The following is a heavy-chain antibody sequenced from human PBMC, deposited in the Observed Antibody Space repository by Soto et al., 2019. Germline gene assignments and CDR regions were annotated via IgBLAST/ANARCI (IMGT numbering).Heavy chain of an antibody. CDR3: ARGELVGPLVSYFDY. J-gene: IGHJ4*02. V-gene: IGHV4-34*01. CDR2: INHSGST. D-gene: IGHD3-9*01. CDR1: GGSFSGCY. Sequence: SETLSLTCAVYGGSFSGCYWSWIRQPPGKGLEWIGEINHSGSTNYNPSLKSRVTISVDTSKNQFSLKLSSVTAADTAVYYCARGELVGPLVSYFDYWGQGTLVTVSS.